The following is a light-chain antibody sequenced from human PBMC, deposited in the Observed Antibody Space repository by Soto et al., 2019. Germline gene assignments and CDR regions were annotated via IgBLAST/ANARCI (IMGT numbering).Light chain of an antibody. CDR1: QDISNR. CDR2: DAT. V-gene: IGKV1-33*01. Sequence: DIQMPQSPSSLSASVGDRVPITCQASQDISNRLNWYQQKPGKAPQLLINDATNLEAGVPSRFSGSGSGTDCTFTISSRQPEDSATYYWQQDVNLGTFGGGTKWEIK. CDR3: QQDVNLGT. J-gene: IGKJ4*01.